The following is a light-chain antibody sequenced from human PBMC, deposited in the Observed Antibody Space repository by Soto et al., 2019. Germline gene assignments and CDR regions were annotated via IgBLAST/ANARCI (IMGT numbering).Light chain of an antibody. CDR2: AAS. J-gene: IGKJ1*01. CDR3: QHYGSSGTWT. Sequence: EVVLTQSPGTVSLSPGERATLSCRASQSVTSNYLAWYQQKPGQAPRLLIYAASNRATGIPDRFSGSGSGTDFTLSISRLEPEYFAVYYCQHYGSSGTWTFGQGTKVEIK. V-gene: IGKV3-20*01. CDR1: QSVTSNY.